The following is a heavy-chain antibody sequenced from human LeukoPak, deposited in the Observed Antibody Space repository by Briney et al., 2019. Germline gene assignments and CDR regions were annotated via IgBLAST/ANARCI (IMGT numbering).Heavy chain of an antibody. V-gene: IGHV3-11*01. J-gene: IGHJ6*02. Sequence: PGGSLRLSCTASRFTFSDYYMSWIRQAPGKGLEWVSHISSSGSSMYYADSVKGRFTISRDNAKNSLYLQMNSLRADDTAVYYCAREEHDYVWGSYRYYYYYGIDVWGQGTTVTVSS. CDR2: ISSSGSSM. CDR1: RFTFSDYY. CDR3: AREEHDYVWGSYRYYYYYGIDV. D-gene: IGHD3-16*02.